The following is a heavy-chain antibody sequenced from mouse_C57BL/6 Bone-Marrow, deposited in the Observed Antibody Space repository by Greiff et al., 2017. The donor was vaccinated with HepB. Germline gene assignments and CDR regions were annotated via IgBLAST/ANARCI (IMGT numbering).Heavy chain of an antibody. D-gene: IGHD4-1*01. CDR2: IDPENGDT. J-gene: IGHJ2*01. CDR1: GFNIKDDY. V-gene: IGHV14-4*01. Sequence: EVKLVESGAELVRPGASVKLSCTASGFNIKDDYMHWVKQRPEQGLEWIGWIDPENGDTEYASKFQGKATITADTSSNTAYLQLSSLTSEDTAVYYCTTPLTADYFDYWGQGTTLTVSS. CDR3: TTPLTADYFDY.